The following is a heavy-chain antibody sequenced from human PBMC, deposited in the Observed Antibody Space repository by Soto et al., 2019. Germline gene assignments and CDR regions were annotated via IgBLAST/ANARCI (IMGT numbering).Heavy chain of an antibody. CDR1: GYSFTGYW. CDR3: ARVPTYYYYGMDV. Sequence: GESLKISCTGSGYSFTGYWISWVRQMPGKGLEWMGKINPSDSYTDYGPSFQGHVTFSADKSISTVYLQWSSLKASDTAMYYCARVPTYYYYGMDVWGQGTTVTVSS. V-gene: IGHV5-10-1*01. CDR2: INPSDSYT. J-gene: IGHJ6*02.